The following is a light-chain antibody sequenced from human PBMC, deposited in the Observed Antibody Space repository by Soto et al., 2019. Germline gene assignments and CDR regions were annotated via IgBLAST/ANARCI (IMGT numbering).Light chain of an antibody. V-gene: IGLV2-18*02. Sequence: QSALTQPPSVSGSPGQSVTISCTGTSTDFVGYNRVSWYQQPPGTAPKLMIYEVSKRPSGISDRFSGSKSGNTASLTISGLQPEDEADYYCSSFTNTNSLEDWVFGGGTKLTVL. CDR1: STDFVGYNR. CDR2: EVS. J-gene: IGLJ3*02. CDR3: SSFTNTNSLEDWV.